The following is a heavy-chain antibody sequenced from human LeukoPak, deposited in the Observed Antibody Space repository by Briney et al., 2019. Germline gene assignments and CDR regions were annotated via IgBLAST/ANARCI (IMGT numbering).Heavy chain of an antibody. CDR2: IYYSGST. Sequence: SETLSLTCTVSGGSISSYYWSWIRQPPGKGLEWIGYIYYSGSTNYNPSLKSRVTISVDTSKNQFSLKLSPVTAADTAVYYCARVVPYYYGMDVWGQGTTVTVSS. V-gene: IGHV4-59*08. D-gene: IGHD2-8*01. J-gene: IGHJ6*02. CDR1: GGSISSYY. CDR3: ARVVPYYYGMDV.